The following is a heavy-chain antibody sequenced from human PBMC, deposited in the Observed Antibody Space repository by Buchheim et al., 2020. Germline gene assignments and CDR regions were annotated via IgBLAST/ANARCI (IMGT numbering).Heavy chain of an antibody. D-gene: IGHD3-10*01. CDR1: GFTFSSYG. CDR2: ISYDGSNK. Sequence: QVQLVESGGGVVQPGRSLRLSCAASGFTFSSYGMHWVRQAPGKGLEWVAVISYDGSNKYYADSVKGRFTISRDNSKNTLYLQMNSLRAEDTAVYYCAKDRAMVRVGGAIYPYRIYYYYGMDVWGQGTT. V-gene: IGHV3-30*18. CDR3: AKDRAMVRVGGAIYPYRIYYYYGMDV. J-gene: IGHJ6*02.